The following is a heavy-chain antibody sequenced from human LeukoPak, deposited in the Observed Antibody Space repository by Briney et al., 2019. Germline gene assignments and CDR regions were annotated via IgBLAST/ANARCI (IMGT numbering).Heavy chain of an antibody. Sequence: SQTLSLTCVVSGYSISNGYYWGWIRPPPRQGLEWIGSIFHSANTYYHPSLKSRVTMSVDTSKNQFSLRLTSAAAADTAAYYCARFRRGWYFDYWGQGTLVTVSS. CDR3: ARFRRGWYFDY. CDR2: IFHSANT. D-gene: IGHD3-10*01. J-gene: IGHJ4*02. CDR1: GYSISNGYY. V-gene: IGHV4-38-2*01.